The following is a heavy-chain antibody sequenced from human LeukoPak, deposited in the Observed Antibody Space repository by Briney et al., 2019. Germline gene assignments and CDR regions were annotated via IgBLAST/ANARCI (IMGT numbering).Heavy chain of an antibody. CDR2: IYYSGST. V-gene: IGHV4-59*01. CDR3: ARLGYSSGDT. D-gene: IGHD6-19*01. Sequence: SETLSLTCTVSGGSISSYYWSWLRQPPGKGLEWIGYIYYSGSTNYNPSPKSRVTISVDTSKNQFSLKLSSVTAADTAVYYCARLGYSSGDTWGQGTLVTVSS. J-gene: IGHJ4*02. CDR1: GGSISSYY.